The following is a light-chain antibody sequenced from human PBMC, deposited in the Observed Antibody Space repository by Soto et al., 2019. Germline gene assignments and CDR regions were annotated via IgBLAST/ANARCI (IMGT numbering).Light chain of an antibody. Sequence: DIQMTQSPSSLSASVGDRVTITCRASQSISGYLNWYQQKPGKAPKLLIYAAFTLQSGVQSRFSGSGAGTDLTLTISSLQPEDFATYHCQQSYLFGPGTKVDIK. CDR3: QQSYL. CDR1: QSISGY. CDR2: AAF. J-gene: IGKJ3*01. V-gene: IGKV1-39*01.